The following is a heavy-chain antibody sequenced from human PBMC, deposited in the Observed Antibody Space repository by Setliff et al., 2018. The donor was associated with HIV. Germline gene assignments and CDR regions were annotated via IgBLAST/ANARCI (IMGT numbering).Heavy chain of an antibody. V-gene: IGHV4-61*09. D-gene: IGHD3-22*01. CDR1: GGSISSGSFY. Sequence: SETLSLTCTVSGGSISSGSFYWSWIRQPAGKGLEWIGHIYTSGSTDYNPSLKSRVSISVDTSKNQFSLKLSSVTAADTAVYYCARASTMIVVVIKGFDIWGQGTMVTVSS. J-gene: IGHJ3*02. CDR3: ARASTMIVVVIKGFDI. CDR2: IYTSGST.